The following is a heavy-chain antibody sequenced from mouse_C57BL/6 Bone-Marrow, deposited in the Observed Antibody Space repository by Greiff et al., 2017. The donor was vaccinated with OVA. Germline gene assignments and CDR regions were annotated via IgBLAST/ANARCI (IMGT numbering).Heavy chain of an antibody. J-gene: IGHJ3*01. V-gene: IGHV5-12*01. D-gene: IGHD1-1*01. CDR3: ARQDHKYYGSSYGFAY. Sequence: DVKLVESGGGLVQPGGSLKLSCAASGFTFSDYYMYWVRQTPEKRLEWVAYISNGGGSTYYPDTVKGRFTISRANAKNTLYLQMSRLKSEDTAMYYCARQDHKYYGSSYGFAYWGQGTLVTVSA. CDR1: GFTFSDYY. CDR2: ISNGGGST.